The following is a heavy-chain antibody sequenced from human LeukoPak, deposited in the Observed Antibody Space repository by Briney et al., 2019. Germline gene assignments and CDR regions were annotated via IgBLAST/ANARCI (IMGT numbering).Heavy chain of an antibody. CDR2: IRSKPHSYAT. Sequence: GGSLRLSCAASGFTFSGSAMHWVRQAAGKGLEWVGRIRSKPHSYATAYAASVKGRFTISRDDSKNMAYLQMNSLKIEDTAVYYCTRHGGRDYYDSTEDAFDIWGQGTMVTVSS. CDR3: TRHGGRDYYDSTEDAFDI. J-gene: IGHJ3*02. D-gene: IGHD3-22*01. V-gene: IGHV3-73*01. CDR1: GFTFSGSA.